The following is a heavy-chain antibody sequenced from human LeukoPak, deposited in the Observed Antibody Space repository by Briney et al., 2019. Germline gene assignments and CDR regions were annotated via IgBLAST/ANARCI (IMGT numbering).Heavy chain of an antibody. J-gene: IGHJ4*02. Sequence: GGSLRLSCAASGFTFSGYYMSWIRQAPGKGLEWVSYISSGGSTIYYADSVKGRFTISRDNAKNSLYLQMNSLRAEDTAVYYCARGTVFDYWGQGTLVTVSS. CDR3: ARGTVFDY. CDR1: GFTFSGYY. CDR2: ISSGGSTI. V-gene: IGHV3-11*01.